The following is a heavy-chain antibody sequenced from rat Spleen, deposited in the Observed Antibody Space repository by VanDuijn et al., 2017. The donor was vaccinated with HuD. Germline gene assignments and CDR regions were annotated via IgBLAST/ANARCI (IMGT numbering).Heavy chain of an antibody. Sequence: EVQLVESGGGLVQPGRSMKLSCAASGFTFSDYAMAWVRQAPTKGLEWVASFSYDGGTTYYRDSVKGRFTISRDNAKSSLYLQMDSLRSEDTAIYYCARPTTGIPFNYWGQGVMVTVSS. J-gene: IGHJ2*01. V-gene: IGHV5-20*01. CDR2: FSYDGGTT. CDR3: ARPTTGIPFNY. D-gene: IGHD1-9*01. CDR1: GFTFSDYA.